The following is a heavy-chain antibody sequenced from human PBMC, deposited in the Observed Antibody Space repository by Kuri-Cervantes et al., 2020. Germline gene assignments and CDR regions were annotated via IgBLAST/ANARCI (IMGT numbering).Heavy chain of an antibody. V-gene: IGHV1-69*13. J-gene: IGHJ3*02. Sequence: SVKVSCKASGDTFSSYAISWVRQAPGQGLEWMGGIIPIFGTANYAQKFQGRVTITADESTSTAYMELSSLRSEDTAVYYCASPLYDYIWGSYRELDAFDIWGQGTMVTVSS. CDR3: ASPLYDYIWGSYRELDAFDI. D-gene: IGHD3-16*02. CDR2: IIPIFGTA. CDR1: GDTFSSYA.